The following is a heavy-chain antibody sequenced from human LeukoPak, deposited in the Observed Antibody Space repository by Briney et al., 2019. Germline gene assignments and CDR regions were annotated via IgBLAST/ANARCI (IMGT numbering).Heavy chain of an antibody. CDR2: ISAYNGNT. D-gene: IGHD6-13*01. CDR3: ARDPRPGIAAAGTYPY. J-gene: IGHJ4*02. V-gene: IGHV1-18*01. Sequence: GASVKVSCKASGYTFTSYGISWVRQAPGQGLEWMGWISAYNGNTNYAQKLQGRVTMTTDTSTSTAYMEQRSLRSDDTAVYYCARDPRPGIAAAGTYPYWGQGTLVTVSS. CDR1: GYTFTSYG.